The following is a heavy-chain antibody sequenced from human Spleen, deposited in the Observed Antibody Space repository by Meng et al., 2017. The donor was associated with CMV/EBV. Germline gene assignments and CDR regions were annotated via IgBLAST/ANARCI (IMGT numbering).Heavy chain of an antibody. Sequence: ASVKVSCKASGYTFTSYDINWVRQATGQGLEWMGWMNPNSGNTGYAQKLQGRVTMTTDTSTSTAYMELRSLRSDDTAVYYCARDIVREQVGSSYYYYGMDVWGQGTTVTVSS. D-gene: IGHD1-26*01. CDR1: GYTFTSYD. J-gene: IGHJ6*02. CDR3: ARDIVREQVGSSYYYYGMDV. V-gene: IGHV1-8*02. CDR2: MNPNSGNT.